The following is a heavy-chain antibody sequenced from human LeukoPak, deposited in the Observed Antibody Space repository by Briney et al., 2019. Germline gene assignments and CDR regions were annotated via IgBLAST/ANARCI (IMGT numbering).Heavy chain of an antibody. V-gene: IGHV3-33*06. J-gene: IGHJ5*02. CDR3: AKRTTGGSFDP. CDR2: IWYDENYK. Sequence: GGSLRLSCAASGFTFSSCGMHWVRQAPGKGLEWVAVIWYDENYKYYADSVKGRFTISRDNSKNTLYLQMNSLRAEDTAVYYCAKRTTGGSFDPWGQGTLVTVSS. CDR1: GFTFSSCG. D-gene: IGHD1-7*01.